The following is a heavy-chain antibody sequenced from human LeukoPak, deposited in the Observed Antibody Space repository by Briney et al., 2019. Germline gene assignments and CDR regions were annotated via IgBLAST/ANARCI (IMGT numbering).Heavy chain of an antibody. Sequence: SETLSLTCAVYGGSFSGYYWSWIRQPPGKGLEWFGEINHSGSTNYNPSLKSRVTISVDTSKNQFSLKLSSVTAADTAVYYCARLKRPNRGSYIYYYYMDVWGKGTTVTVSS. J-gene: IGHJ6*03. D-gene: IGHD1-26*01. CDR3: ARLKRPNRGSYIYYYYMDV. CDR1: GGSFSGYY. V-gene: IGHV4-34*01. CDR2: INHSGST.